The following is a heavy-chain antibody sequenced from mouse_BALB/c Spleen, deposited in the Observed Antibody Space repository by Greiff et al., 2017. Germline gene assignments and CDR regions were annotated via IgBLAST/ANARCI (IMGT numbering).Heavy chain of an antibody. J-gene: IGHJ4*01. CDR3: AREDYGNSYAMDY. CDR1: GYSITSDYA. D-gene: IGHD2-1*01. CDR2: ISYSGST. Sequence: DVQLQESGPGLVKPSQSLSLTCTVTGYSITSDYAWNWIRQFPGNKLEWMGYISYSGSTSYNPSLKSRISITRDTSKNQFFLQLNSVTTEDTATYYCAREDYGNSYAMDYWGQGTSVTVSS. V-gene: IGHV3-2*02.